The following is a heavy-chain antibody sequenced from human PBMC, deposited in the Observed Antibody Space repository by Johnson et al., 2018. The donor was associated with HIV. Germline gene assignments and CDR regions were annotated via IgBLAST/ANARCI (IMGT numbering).Heavy chain of an antibody. D-gene: IGHD6-13*01. J-gene: IGHJ3*02. CDR1: GFTFDDYV. Sequence: LGVSCAASGFTFDDYVIHWVRQAPGKGLEWVLGISWSGGNIGYADSVKGRFTISRDNSKNTLYLQMNSLRTEDTAVSYCARDGGSSWYGGGAFDIWGQGTTVTVSS. CDR3: ARDGGSSWYGGGAFDI. V-gene: IGHV3-9*01. CDR2: ISWSGGNI.